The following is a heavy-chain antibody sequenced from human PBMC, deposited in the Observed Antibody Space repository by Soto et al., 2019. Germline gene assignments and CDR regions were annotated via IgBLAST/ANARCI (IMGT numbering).Heavy chain of an antibody. Sequence: EVQLVESGGDLVQPGGSLKLSCVASGFAFNDSTIHWVRQASGKGLEWLGRMRGRRNNYAAAYGASVKGRITMSRDDSRDRSYLKINSLRTKDTAVYYCTRSGGLFGVPPNGGVYYTFYMDVWGKGTTFTVSS. CDR2: MRGRRNNYAA. CDR3: TRSGGLFGVPPNGGVYYTFYMDV. J-gene: IGHJ6*03. V-gene: IGHV3-73*01. CDR1: GFAFNDST. D-gene: IGHD3-3*01.